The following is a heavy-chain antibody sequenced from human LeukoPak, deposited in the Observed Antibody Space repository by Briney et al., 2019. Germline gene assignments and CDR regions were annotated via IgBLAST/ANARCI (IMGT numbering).Heavy chain of an antibody. J-gene: IGHJ5*02. CDR2: ISYDGSNE. CDR3: ARGPPFDP. V-gene: IGHV3-30*04. CDR1: GFTFSSYA. Sequence: PGRSLRLSCAASGFTFSSYAMHRVRQAPGKGLEWVAVISYDGSNEYYADSVKGRFTISRDNSKNTLYLQMNSLRAEDTAVYYCARGPPFDPWGQGTLVTVSS.